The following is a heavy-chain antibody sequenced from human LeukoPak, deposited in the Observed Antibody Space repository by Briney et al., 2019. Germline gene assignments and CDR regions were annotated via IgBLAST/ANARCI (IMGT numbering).Heavy chain of an antibody. J-gene: IGHJ5*02. CDR1: GYTFTSYA. Sequence: ASVKVSCKASGYTFTSYAMHWVRQAPGQRLEWMGWINADNGNTKYSQKFQGRVTITRDTSASTAYMELSSLRSEDTAVYYCAGDLWFGELPTGVFDPWGQGTLVTVSS. CDR3: AGDLWFGELPTGVFDP. D-gene: IGHD3-10*01. CDR2: INADNGNT. V-gene: IGHV1-3*01.